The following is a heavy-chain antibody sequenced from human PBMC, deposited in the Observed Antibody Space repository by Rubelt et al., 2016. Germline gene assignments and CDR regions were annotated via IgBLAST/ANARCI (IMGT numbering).Heavy chain of an antibody. CDR2: ISGSGGST. D-gene: IGHD1-26*01. V-gene: IGHV3-23*01. J-gene: IGHJ6*03. CDR1: GFTFSSYA. CDR3: ARILVVATPHGYYYYMDV. Sequence: EVQLLESGGGLVQPGGSLRLSCAASGFTFSSYAMSWVRQAPGKGLEWVSAISGSGGSTYYAASVEGRFTISRDNSKNTLYLQRNSLRAEDTAVYYCARILVVATPHGYYYYMDVWGKGTTVTVSS.